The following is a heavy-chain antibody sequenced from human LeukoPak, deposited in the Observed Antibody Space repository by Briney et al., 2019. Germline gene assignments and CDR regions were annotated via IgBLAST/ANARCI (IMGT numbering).Heavy chain of an antibody. Sequence: GGSLSLSCAASGFTFSSYAMHWVRQAPGKGLEWVAVISYDGSNKYYADSVKGRFTISRDNSKNTLYLQMNSLRAEDTAVYYCAKVYSGSYYHWFGPWGQGTLVTVSS. J-gene: IGHJ5*02. CDR1: GFTFSSYA. D-gene: IGHD1-26*01. V-gene: IGHV3-30-3*01. CDR3: AKVYSGSYYHWFGP. CDR2: ISYDGSNK.